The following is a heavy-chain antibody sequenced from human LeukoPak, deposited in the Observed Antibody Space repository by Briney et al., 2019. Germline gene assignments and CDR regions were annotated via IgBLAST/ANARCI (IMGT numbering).Heavy chain of an antibody. Sequence: SETLSLTCTVSGGSISSSDYYWGWIRQPPGKGLEWIASIYYSGTTHYNPSHQSRVTMSVDTSKNQFSLQLSSVTAADTAVYYCARGPPGIVVVPAAIRGYYYYMDVWGKGTTVTVSS. D-gene: IGHD2-2*02. CDR3: ARGPPGIVVVPAAIRGYYYYMDV. CDR1: GGSISSSDYY. J-gene: IGHJ6*03. V-gene: IGHV4-39*01. CDR2: IYYSGTT.